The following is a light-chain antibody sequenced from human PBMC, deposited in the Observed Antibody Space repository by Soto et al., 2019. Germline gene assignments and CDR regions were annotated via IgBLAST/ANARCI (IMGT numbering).Light chain of an antibody. Sequence: QSVLTQPASVSGSPGQSITISCTGNSSDVGGYNYVSWYQQHPGKAPKLMIYDVSNRPSGVSNRFSGSKSGNTASLTISGLEAEDEADYYCSSYTRSSTLYVVFGGGTKLTVL. V-gene: IGLV2-14*01. J-gene: IGLJ2*01. CDR3: SSYTRSSTLYVV. CDR1: SSDVGGYNY. CDR2: DVS.